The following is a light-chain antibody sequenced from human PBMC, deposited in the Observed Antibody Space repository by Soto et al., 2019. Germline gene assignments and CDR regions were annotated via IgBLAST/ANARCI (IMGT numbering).Light chain of an antibody. CDR1: QRVLSHNNNY. Sequence: DIVMTQSPDSLPVSLGERATINCKSSQRVLSHNNNYSAWFQQKPGQPPRLFIYWASTRGSGVPDRFSGSGSGTDFTLTISNVEAEDVAIYYCQQYHSDPITFGQGTRLEIK. J-gene: IGKJ5*01. CDR3: QQYHSDPIT. V-gene: IGKV4-1*01. CDR2: WAS.